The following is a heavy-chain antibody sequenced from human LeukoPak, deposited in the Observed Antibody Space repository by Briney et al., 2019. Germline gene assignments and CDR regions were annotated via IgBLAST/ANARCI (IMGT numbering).Heavy chain of an antibody. D-gene: IGHD2-15*01. Sequence: ASVKVSCKASGYTFISYDINWVRQATGQGLEWMGWMNPNSGNTGYAQNFQGRVTMTRDTSISTAYMELSSLRPEDAAVYYCTRGAVSESCNGGSCYRWDQWGQGTLVTVSS. CDR2: MNPNSGNT. J-gene: IGHJ4*02. CDR3: TRGAVSESCNGGSCYRWDQ. CDR1: GYTFISYD. V-gene: IGHV1-8*01.